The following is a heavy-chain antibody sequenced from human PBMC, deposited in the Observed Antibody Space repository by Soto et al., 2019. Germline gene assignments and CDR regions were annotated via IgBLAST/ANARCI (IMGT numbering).Heavy chain of an antibody. J-gene: IGHJ4*02. D-gene: IGHD5-18*01. CDR2: MNPNSGNT. Sequence: QVQLVQSGAEVKKPGASVKVSCKASGYTFPSYDINWVRQATGQGLEWMGWMNPNSGNTVYAQKFQGRVTMTRNTSISTAYMELSSLISEDTAVDYCARGCGYSYGYAYWGQGTLVTVSS. CDR3: ARGCGYSYGYAY. V-gene: IGHV1-8*01. CDR1: GYTFPSYD.